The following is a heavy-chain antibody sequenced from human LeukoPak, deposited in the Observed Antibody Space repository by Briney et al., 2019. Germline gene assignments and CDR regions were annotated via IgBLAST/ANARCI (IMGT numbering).Heavy chain of an antibody. CDR1: GFTFDDYG. Sequence: PGGSLRLSCAASGFTFDDYGMSWVRQAPGKGLEWVSGINWNGGSTGYADSVKGRFTISRDNAKNSLYLQMNSLSAEDTALYYCARYGGGFWSGKDYYYYMDVWGKGTTVTVSS. V-gene: IGHV3-20*04. CDR2: INWNGGST. J-gene: IGHJ6*03. CDR3: ARYGGGFWSGKDYYYYMDV. D-gene: IGHD3-3*01.